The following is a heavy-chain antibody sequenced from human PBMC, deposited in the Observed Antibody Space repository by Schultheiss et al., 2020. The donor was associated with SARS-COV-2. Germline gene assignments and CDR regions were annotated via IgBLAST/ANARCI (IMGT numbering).Heavy chain of an antibody. Sequence: SETLSLTCTVSGGSISSYYWSWIRQPPGKGLEWIGRIYTSGSTNYNPSLKSRVTISVDRSKNQFSLKLSSVTAADTAVYYCARERDLGFDYWGQGTLDTVSS. CDR1: GGSISSYY. D-gene: IGHD3-3*01. V-gene: IGHV4-4*07. CDR3: ARERDLGFDY. CDR2: IYTSGST. J-gene: IGHJ4*02.